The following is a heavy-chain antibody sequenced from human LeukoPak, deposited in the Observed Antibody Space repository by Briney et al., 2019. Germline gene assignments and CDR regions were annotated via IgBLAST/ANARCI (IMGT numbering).Heavy chain of an antibody. J-gene: IGHJ4*02. CDR1: GGTFSSYA. CDR3: ARQDGLYSPIDY. D-gene: IGHD5-24*01. CDR2: INANDGNT. Sequence: ASVKVSCKASGGTFSSYAISWVRQAPGQGLEWMAWINANDGNTNYAQNLQGRVTMTTDTSTGTAYMEVGSLRSDGTAVYYCARQDGLYSPIDYWGQGTLVTVSS. V-gene: IGHV1-18*01.